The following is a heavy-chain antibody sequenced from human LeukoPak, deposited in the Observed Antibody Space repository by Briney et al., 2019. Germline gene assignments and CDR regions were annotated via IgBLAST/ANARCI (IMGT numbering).Heavy chain of an antibody. CDR2: IRYDGSNK. J-gene: IGHJ4*02. V-gene: IGHV3-30*02. D-gene: IGHD3-10*01. Sequence: GGSLRLSCAASGFTFSSYGMHWVRQAPGKGLEWVAFIRYDGSNKYYTDSVKGRFTISRDNSKNTLYLQMNRLRAEDTAVYYCAREETRITMLRGVTYFEYWGQGTLVTVSS. CDR3: AREETRITMLRGVTYFEY. CDR1: GFTFSSYG.